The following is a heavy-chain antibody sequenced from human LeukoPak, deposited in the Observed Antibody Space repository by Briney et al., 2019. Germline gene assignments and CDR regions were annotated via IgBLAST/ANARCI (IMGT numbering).Heavy chain of an antibody. Sequence: PGGSLRLSCAGSGFTFSSYDMHWVRQVTGKGLEWVSAIGTVADTYYPDSVKGRFTISRENAKNSLYLQMNSLRVGDTAVYYCAGAGSGNRWANYGMDAWGQGTTVIVSS. D-gene: IGHD1-1*01. J-gene: IGHJ6*02. CDR2: IGTVADT. CDR3: AGAGSGNRWANYGMDA. V-gene: IGHV3-13*01. CDR1: GFTFSSYD.